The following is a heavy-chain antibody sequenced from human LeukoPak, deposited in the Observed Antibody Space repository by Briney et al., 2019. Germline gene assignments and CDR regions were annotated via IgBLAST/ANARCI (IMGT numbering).Heavy chain of an antibody. J-gene: IGHJ4*02. D-gene: IGHD3-22*01. CDR1: GFTVDSNY. V-gene: IGHV3-53*01. CDR2: IYTGGNT. CDR3: ARGDDSGYCDYFDY. Sequence: GGSLRLSCAASGFTVDSNYLSWVRQAPGKGLEWVSTIYTGGNTYYAASVKGRFTISRDFSKNTVFLHMNSLRAEDTAMYYCARGDDSGYCDYFDYWGQGALVTVSS.